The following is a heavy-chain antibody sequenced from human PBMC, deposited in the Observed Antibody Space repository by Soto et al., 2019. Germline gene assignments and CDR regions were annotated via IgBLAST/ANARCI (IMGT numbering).Heavy chain of an antibody. CDR3: ASGFDCIFDY. D-gene: IGHD3-9*01. CDR2: INPNSGVA. V-gene: IGHV1-2*04. Sequence: ASVKVSCKASGFTFTGYYMHWVRQAPGQGLEWIGWINPNSGVANYAQKFHDWVTITRDTSITTAYMELRSLRSDDTAVYYCASGFDCIFDYWGQGTLVTVSS. J-gene: IGHJ4*02. CDR1: GFTFTGYY.